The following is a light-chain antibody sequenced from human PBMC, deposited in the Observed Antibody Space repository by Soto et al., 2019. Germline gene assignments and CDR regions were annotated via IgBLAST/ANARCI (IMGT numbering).Light chain of an antibody. CDR2: GAS. V-gene: IGKV3-20*01. Sequence: EIVLTQSPGTLSVSQREIATLAYRASQSVSSSYLAWYQQKPGQAPRLLIYGASSRATGIPDRFSGGGSGTDFTLTISRLEPEDFAVYYCQHYGSSPPITFGQGTRLEIK. J-gene: IGKJ5*01. CDR3: QHYGSSPPIT. CDR1: QSVSSSY.